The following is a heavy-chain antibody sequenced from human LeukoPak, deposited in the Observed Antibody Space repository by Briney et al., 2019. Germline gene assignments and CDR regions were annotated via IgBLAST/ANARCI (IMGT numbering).Heavy chain of an antibody. J-gene: IGHJ4*02. Sequence: PGGSLRLSCAASGFTFSSYSMNWVRQAPGKGLEWVSSISSSSSYIYYADSVKGRFTISRDNAKNSLYLQMNSLRAEDTAVYYCARLPLSRTDLWFGENSRPNWGQGTLVTVSS. CDR2: ISSSSSYI. D-gene: IGHD3-10*01. CDR1: GFTFSSYS. CDR3: ARLPLSRTDLWFGENSRPN. V-gene: IGHV3-21*01.